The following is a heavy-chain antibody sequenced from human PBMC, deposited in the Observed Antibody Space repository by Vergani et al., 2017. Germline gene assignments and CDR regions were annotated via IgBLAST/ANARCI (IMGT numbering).Heavy chain of an antibody. D-gene: IGHD2-2*02. CDR3: ATDTPANNSGSISCYNPYFDY. V-gene: IGHV1-24*01. Sequence: QVQLVQSGAEVKKPGASVKVSCKVSGYTLTELSMHWVRQAPGKGLEWMGGFDPEDGETIYAQKFQGRVTMTEDTSTDTAYMELSSLRSEDTAVYYCATDTPANNSGSISCYNPYFDYWGQGTLVTVSS. CDR1: GYTLTELS. J-gene: IGHJ4*02. CDR2: FDPEDGET.